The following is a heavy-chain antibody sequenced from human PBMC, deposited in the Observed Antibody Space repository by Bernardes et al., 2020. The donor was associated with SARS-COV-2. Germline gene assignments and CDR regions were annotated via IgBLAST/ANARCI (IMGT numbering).Heavy chain of an antibody. CDR3: ARRGSTSSPLYWYLDV. CDR2: IYPDDSDT. D-gene: IGHD6-6*01. CDR1: GFSFNTHW. J-gene: IGHJ6*03. Sequence: GESLKISCKGSGFSFNTHWIGWVRQMPGKGPEWIGLIYPDDSDTRYSPSFQGQVSMSVDKSINTAYLQWSSLKASDTAIYYCARRGSTSSPLYWYLDVWGEGTMVTVSS. V-gene: IGHV5-51*01.